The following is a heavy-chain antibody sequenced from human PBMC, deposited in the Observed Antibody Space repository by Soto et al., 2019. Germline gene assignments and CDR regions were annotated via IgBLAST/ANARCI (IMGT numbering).Heavy chain of an antibody. CDR1: GFTFSSYA. Sequence: GGSLRLSCAASGFTFSSYAMSWVRQAPGKGLEWVSAISGSGGSTYYADSVKGRFTISRDNSKNTLYLQMNSLRAEETAVYYCAKVRSSTTRSLDVWGKGTTVTVSS. J-gene: IGHJ6*04. D-gene: IGHD2-2*01. CDR2: ISGSGGST. V-gene: IGHV3-23*01. CDR3: AKVRSSTTRSLDV.